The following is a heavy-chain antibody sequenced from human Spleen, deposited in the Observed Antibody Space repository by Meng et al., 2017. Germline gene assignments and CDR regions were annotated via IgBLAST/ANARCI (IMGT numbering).Heavy chain of an antibody. CDR2: INHSGRT. CDR1: GGSISSSSYY. V-gene: IGHV4-39*02. D-gene: IGHD4-11*01. CDR3: ARGPTTMAHDFDY. Sequence: SETLSLTCTVPGGSISSSSYYWSWIRQPPGKGLEWIGEINHSGRTNYNPSLESRATISVDTSQNNLSLKLTSVTAADSAVYYCARGPTTMAHDFDYWGQGTLVTVSS. J-gene: IGHJ4*02.